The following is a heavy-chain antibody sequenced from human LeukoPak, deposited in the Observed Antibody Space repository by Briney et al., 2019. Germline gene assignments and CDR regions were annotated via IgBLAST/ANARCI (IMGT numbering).Heavy chain of an antibody. J-gene: IGHJ4*02. CDR2: MNPNSGNT. V-gene: IGHV1-8*01. Sequence: ASVKVSCKASGYTFTSYDINWVRQATGQGLEWMGWMNPNSGNTGYAQKFQGRVTMTRNTSISTAYMELSTLRSEDTAVYYCARRLMHYGSGSFFGYWGQGTLVTVSS. CDR1: GYTFTSYD. D-gene: IGHD3-10*01. CDR3: ARRLMHYGSGSFFGY.